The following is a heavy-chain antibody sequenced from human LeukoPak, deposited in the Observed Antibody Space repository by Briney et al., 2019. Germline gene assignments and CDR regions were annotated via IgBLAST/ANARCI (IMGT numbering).Heavy chain of an antibody. D-gene: IGHD1-26*01. CDR2: INPSGGST. Sequence: GASVKVSCKASGYTFTSYYMHWVRQAPGQGLEWMGIINPSGGSTSYAQKFQGRVTMTEDTSTDTAYMELSSLRSEDTAVYYCATETILVGATTGQYFDYWGQGTLVTVSS. V-gene: IGHV1-46*01. CDR3: ATETILVGATTGQYFDY. J-gene: IGHJ4*02. CDR1: GYTFTSYY.